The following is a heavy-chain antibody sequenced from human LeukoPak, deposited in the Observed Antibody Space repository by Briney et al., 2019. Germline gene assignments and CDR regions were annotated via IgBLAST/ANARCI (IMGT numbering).Heavy chain of an antibody. CDR1: GGSVSSYY. V-gene: IGHV4-59*08. CDR2: IYYSGST. Sequence: SETLSLTWTVSGGSVSSYYWSWIRQPPGKGLEWIGYIYYSGSTNYNPSLKSRVTISVDTSKNQFSLKLSSVTAADTAVYYCARLVKPGPGHYYYYMDVWGKGTTVTISS. J-gene: IGHJ6*03. D-gene: IGHD4-23*01. CDR3: ARLVKPGPGHYYYYMDV.